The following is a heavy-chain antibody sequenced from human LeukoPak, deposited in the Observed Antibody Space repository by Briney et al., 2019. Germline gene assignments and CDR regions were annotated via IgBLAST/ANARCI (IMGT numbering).Heavy chain of an antibody. CDR3: ARDTNPYGDYGEGSYYFDY. CDR2: IIPIFGTA. J-gene: IGHJ4*02. D-gene: IGHD4-17*01. Sequence: ASVKVSCKASGGTFSSYAISWVRQAPGQGLEWMGGIIPIFGTANYAQKFQGRVTITADESTSTAYMELSSLRPEDTAVYYCARDTNPYGDYGEGSYYFDYWGQGTLVTVSS. CDR1: GGTFSSYA. V-gene: IGHV1-69*13.